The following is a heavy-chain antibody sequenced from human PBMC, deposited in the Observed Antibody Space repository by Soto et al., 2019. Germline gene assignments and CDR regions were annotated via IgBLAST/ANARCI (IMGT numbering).Heavy chain of an antibody. CDR3: ARVELLRHYYGMDV. J-gene: IGHJ6*02. CDR2: ISSSSNTI. V-gene: IGHV3-48*01. Sequence: PGGPLLLSCTASGFNFSSHSANWVRQAPGKGLEWVSYISSSSNTIYYADSVKGRFPISRDNAKNSLYMQMNSLRAEDTAVYYCARVELLRHYYGMDVWGQGTTVSVSS. D-gene: IGHD1-26*01. CDR1: GFNFSSHS.